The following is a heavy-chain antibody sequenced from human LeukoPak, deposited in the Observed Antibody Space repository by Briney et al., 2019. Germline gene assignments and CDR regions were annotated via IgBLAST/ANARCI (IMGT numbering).Heavy chain of an antibody. Sequence: ASVKVSCKASGGTFSSYAISWVRQAPGQGLEWMGIIDPSGGSTSHAQKFQGRVTMTRDMSTSTVHMELSSLRSEDTAVYYCARSGVSYYFDYWGQGSLVTVSS. CDR3: ARSGVSYYFDY. CDR1: GGTFSSYA. D-gene: IGHD3-10*01. V-gene: IGHV1-46*01. CDR2: IDPSGGST. J-gene: IGHJ4*02.